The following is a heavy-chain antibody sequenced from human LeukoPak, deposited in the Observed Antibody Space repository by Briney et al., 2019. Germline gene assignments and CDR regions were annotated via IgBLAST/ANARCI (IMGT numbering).Heavy chain of an antibody. J-gene: IGHJ4*02. Sequence: GASVKVSCKASGYTFTGYYMHWVRQAPGQGLEWMGWINPNSGGTNYAQKFQGRVTMTRDTSISTAYMELSRLRSDDTAVYYCAREVFQYGSGSFVTLGYWGQGTLVTVSS. CDR3: AREVFQYGSGSFVTLGY. CDR2: INPNSGGT. V-gene: IGHV1-2*02. CDR1: GYTFTGYY. D-gene: IGHD3-10*01.